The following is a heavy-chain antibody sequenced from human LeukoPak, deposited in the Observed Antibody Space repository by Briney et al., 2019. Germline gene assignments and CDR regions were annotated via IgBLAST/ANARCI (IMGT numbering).Heavy chain of an antibody. V-gene: IGHV3-11*01. Sequence: LSLTCTVSGGSISSYYWSWIRQAPGKGLEWVSYISTTASTIYYADSVKGRFTISRDNAKNSLYLQMNSLRAEDTAVYYCARVLEGSNDYWGQGTLVTVSS. J-gene: IGHJ4*02. CDR1: GGSISSYY. CDR2: ISTTASTI. CDR3: ARVLEGSNDY. D-gene: IGHD2/OR15-2a*01.